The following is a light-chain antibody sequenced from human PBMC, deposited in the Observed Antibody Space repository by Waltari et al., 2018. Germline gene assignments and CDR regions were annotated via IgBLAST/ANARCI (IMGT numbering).Light chain of an antibody. V-gene: IGKV3-15*01. CDR2: GAS. J-gene: IGKJ2*01. CDR3: QQYNSWPPRYT. Sequence: EIVLTQSPATLSVSPGERATLSCRASQSVSSNLAWYQHKPGQPPGLRIYGASTRATGIPARFSGSGSGTEFTLTISSLQSEDFAVYYCQQYNSWPPRYTFGQGTNLESK. CDR1: QSVSSN.